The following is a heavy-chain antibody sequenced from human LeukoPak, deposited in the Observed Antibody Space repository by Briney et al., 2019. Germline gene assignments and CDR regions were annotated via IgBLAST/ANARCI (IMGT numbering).Heavy chain of an antibody. CDR2: IKDDGSDK. CDR3: VRHLMDV. J-gene: IGHJ6*02. V-gene: IGHV3-7*01. Sequence: GGSLRLSCVASGFTFSGHWMSWARQAPGKGLEWVANIKDDGSDKYYVDSVKGRFTISRDNAENALYLQMNSLRAEDTAVYYCVRHLMDVWGQGTTVTVSS. CDR1: GFTFSGHW.